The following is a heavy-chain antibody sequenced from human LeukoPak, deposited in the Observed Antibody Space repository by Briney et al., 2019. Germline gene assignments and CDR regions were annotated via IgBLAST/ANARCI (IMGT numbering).Heavy chain of an antibody. CDR2: ISGSGGST. J-gene: IGHJ3*02. V-gene: IGHV3-23*01. D-gene: IGHD6-19*01. CDR3: ATKPGYSSGWPDAFDI. CDR1: GFTFSSYA. Sequence: GGSLRLSCAASGFTFSSYAMSWVRQAPGKGLEWVSAISGSGGSTYYADSVKGRFTISRDNAKNSLYLQMNGLRAEDTAVYYCATKPGYSSGWPDAFDIWGQGTMVTVSS.